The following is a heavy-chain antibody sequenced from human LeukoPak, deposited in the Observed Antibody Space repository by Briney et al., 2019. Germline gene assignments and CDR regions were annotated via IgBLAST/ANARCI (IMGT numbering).Heavy chain of an antibody. V-gene: IGHV4-4*07. J-gene: IGHJ4*02. CDR1: VDSIINYY. CDR3: APDLYGDDGHHPFDY. CDR2: IYASGST. Sequence: SETLSLTCIVSVDSIINYYWNSLRQPAGKGMELIGRIYASGSTNYIPPLKSRVTISMDKSKNHFSLNLKSVTDADTAFDYCAPDLYGDDGHHPFDYWGQGIQVTVSS. D-gene: IGHD2-8*01.